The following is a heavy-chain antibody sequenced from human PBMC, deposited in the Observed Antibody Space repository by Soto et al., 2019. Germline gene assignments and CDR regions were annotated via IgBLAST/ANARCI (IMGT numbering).Heavy chain of an antibody. V-gene: IGHV1-69*01. CDR2: IIPIFGTA. Sequence: QVQLVQSGAEVKKPGSSVKVSCKASGGTFSSYAISWVRQAPGQGLEWMGGIIPIFGTASYAQKFQGRVTITADESTSTAYMELSSLRSEDTAVYYCARGTYYYDSSGYEYYGMDVWGQGTTVTVSS. CDR1: GGTFSSYA. J-gene: IGHJ6*02. D-gene: IGHD3-22*01. CDR3: ARGTYYYDSSGYEYYGMDV.